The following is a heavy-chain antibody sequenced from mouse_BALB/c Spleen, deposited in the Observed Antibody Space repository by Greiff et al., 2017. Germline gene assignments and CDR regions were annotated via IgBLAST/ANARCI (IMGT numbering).Heavy chain of an antibody. CDR3: ARGGQLGHFDY. J-gene: IGHJ2*01. Sequence: VQLQQSGAELVRPGTSVKVSCKASGYAFTNYLIEWVKQRPGQGLEWIGVINPGSGGTNYNEKFKGKATLTADKSSSTAYMQLSSLTSDDSAVYFCARGGQLGHFDYWGQGTTLTVSS. CDR1: GYAFTNYL. CDR2: INPGSGGT. D-gene: IGHD3-2*01. V-gene: IGHV1-54*01.